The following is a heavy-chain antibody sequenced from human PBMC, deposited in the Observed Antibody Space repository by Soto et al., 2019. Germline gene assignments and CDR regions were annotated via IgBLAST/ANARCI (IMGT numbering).Heavy chain of an antibody. J-gene: IGHJ4*02. CDR2: IYWDEDK. CDR1: GFSLSTTAVG. Sequence: QITLKESGPTLVNPTQTVTLTCTFSGFSLSTTAVGVGWIRQPPGKALEWLAVIYWDEDKRYSPSLKSRLTITKDTSKNQVVLTMSNMGPVDTATYYCAHLHYWDATLEYWGQGILVTVSS. CDR3: AHLHYWDATLEY. D-gene: IGHD1-1*01. V-gene: IGHV2-5*02.